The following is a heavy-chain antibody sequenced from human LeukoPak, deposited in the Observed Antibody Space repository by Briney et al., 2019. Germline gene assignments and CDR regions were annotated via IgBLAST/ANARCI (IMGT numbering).Heavy chain of an antibody. D-gene: IGHD3-3*01. CDR2: ISGSGIRR. CDR1: GFTFDDYA. Sequence: GGSLRLSCAASGFTFDDYAMHWVRQAPGKGLEWVSGISGSGIRRDYEDSVKGRFTISRDNSKNTLYLQMNSLRADDTAVYYCAKRSGGPSPFDYWGQGTLVTVSS. V-gene: IGHV3-23*01. CDR3: AKRSGGPSPFDY. J-gene: IGHJ4*02.